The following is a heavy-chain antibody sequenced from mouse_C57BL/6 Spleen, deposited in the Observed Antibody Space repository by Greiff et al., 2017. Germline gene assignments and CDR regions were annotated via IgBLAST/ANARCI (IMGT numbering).Heavy chain of an antibody. CDR1: GFTFSDYY. CDR3: ARVHYSNYDAMDY. Sequence: EVMLVESEGGLVQPGSSMKLSCTASGFTFSDYYMAWVRQVPEKGLEWVANINYDGSSTYYLDSLKSRFIISRDNAKNILYLQMSSLKSEDTATYYCARVHYSNYDAMDYWGQGTSVTVSS. J-gene: IGHJ4*01. V-gene: IGHV5-16*01. CDR2: INYDGSST. D-gene: IGHD2-5*01.